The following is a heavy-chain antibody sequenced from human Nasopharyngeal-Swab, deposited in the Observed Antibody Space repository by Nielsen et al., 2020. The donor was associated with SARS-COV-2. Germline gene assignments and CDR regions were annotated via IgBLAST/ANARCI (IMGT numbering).Heavy chain of an antibody. CDR2: IWYDGSNK. Sequence: VRQAPGKGLEWVAVIWYDGSNKYYADSVKGRFTISRDNSKNTLYLQMNSPRAEDTAVYYCASLGVATFKPDYWGQGTLVTVSS. V-gene: IGHV3-33*01. CDR3: ASLGVATFKPDY. D-gene: IGHD5-12*01. J-gene: IGHJ4*02.